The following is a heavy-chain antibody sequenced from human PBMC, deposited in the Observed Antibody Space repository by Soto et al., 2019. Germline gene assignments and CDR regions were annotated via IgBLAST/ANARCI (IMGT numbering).Heavy chain of an antibody. CDR2: ISTYSGNA. Sequence: QVYVVQSGAEVKQPGDSVKVSCKTSGYIFVDYGINWVRQAPGQGLEWMGWISTYSGNANLAQKFQGRVTLTTDTSTKTAYMELRSLRFGDTAVYYCAKRTSGTTGGESDYWGQGALVTVSS. J-gene: IGHJ4*02. V-gene: IGHV1-18*04. D-gene: IGHD3-16*01. CDR1: GYIFVDYG. CDR3: AKRTSGTTGGESDY.